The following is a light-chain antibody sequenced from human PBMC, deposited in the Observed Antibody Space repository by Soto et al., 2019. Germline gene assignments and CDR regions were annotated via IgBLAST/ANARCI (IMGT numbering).Light chain of an antibody. V-gene: IGLV2-23*01. CDR3: CSYAGSSIFVI. J-gene: IGLJ2*01. CDR2: EGT. Sequence: QSVLTQPASVSGSPGQSITISCTGTSSDIGSYNLVSWYQKHPGKVPKLMIFEGTKRPSGVSDRFSGSRSGNTASLTISGLQVEDEADYFCCSYAGSSIFVIFGGGTKVTVL. CDR1: SSDIGSYNL.